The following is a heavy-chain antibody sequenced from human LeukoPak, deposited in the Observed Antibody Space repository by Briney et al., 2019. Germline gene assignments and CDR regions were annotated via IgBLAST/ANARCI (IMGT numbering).Heavy chain of an antibody. CDR2: TYYRSKWYN. D-gene: IGHD6-19*01. V-gene: IGHV6-1*01. Sequence: SQTLSLTRAISGDSVSSNSAAWNWIRQSPSRGLEWLGRTYYRSKWYNDYAVSVKSRITINPDTSKNQFSLQLNSVTPEDTAVYYCARAITTRYSSGWYSVDYWGQGTLVTVSS. CDR3: ARAITTRYSSGWYSVDY. J-gene: IGHJ4*02. CDR1: GDSVSSNSAA.